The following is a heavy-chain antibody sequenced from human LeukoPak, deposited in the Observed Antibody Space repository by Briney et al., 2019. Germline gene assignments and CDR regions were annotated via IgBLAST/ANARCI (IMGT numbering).Heavy chain of an antibody. J-gene: IGHJ4*02. CDR2: ISSSSSYI. D-gene: IGHD3-22*01. V-gene: IGHV3-21*01. Sequence: GGSLTLSCAASGFTFSSYSMNWVRQAPGKGLEWVSSISSSSSYIYYADSVKGRFTISRDNAKNSLYLQMNSLRAEDTAVYYCARDSSGYWVFDYWGQGTLVTVSS. CDR3: ARDSSGYWVFDY. CDR1: GFTFSSYS.